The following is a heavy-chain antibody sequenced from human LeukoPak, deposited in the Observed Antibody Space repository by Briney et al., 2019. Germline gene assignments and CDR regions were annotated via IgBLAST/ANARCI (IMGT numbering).Heavy chain of an antibody. CDR3: AKDLFRGYCSSTSCLNWFDP. V-gene: IGHV3-30*02. CDR2: IRYDGSNK. Sequence: GGSLRLSCAASGFTFSSYGMHWVRQAPGKGLEWVAFIRYDGSNKYYADSVKGRFTISRDNSKNTLYLQMNSLRAEDTAVYYCAKDLFRGYCSSTSCLNWFDPWGQGTLVTVSS. J-gene: IGHJ5*02. D-gene: IGHD2-2*01. CDR1: GFTFSSYG.